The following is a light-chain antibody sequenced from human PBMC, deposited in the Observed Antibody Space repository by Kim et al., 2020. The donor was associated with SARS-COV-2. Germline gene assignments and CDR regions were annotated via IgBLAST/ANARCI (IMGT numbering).Light chain of an antibody. CDR3: QQYNGYPWT. Sequence: DIQMTQSPSTLSASVGDRVTITCRASQNINSWLAWYQQKPGKAPKVLIDKASSLESGAPSRFSGSGSGTEFTLTISSLQPDDFATYYCQQYNGYPWTFGQGTKVDIK. J-gene: IGKJ1*01. V-gene: IGKV1-5*03. CDR1: QNINSW. CDR2: KAS.